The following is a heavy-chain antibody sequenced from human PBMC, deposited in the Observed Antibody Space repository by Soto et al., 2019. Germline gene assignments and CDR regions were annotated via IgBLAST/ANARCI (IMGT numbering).Heavy chain of an antibody. CDR1: GYSFTSYW. J-gene: IGHJ4*02. Sequence: PGESLKISCKGSGYSFTSYWISWVRQMPGKGLEWMGMIDPSDSYTNYSPSFPGHVTISADKSISTAYLQWSSLKASDTAMYYCASQTPDSSGYVDYWGQGTMVTVSS. CDR3: ASQTPDSSGYVDY. D-gene: IGHD3-22*01. V-gene: IGHV5-10-1*01. CDR2: IDPSDSYT.